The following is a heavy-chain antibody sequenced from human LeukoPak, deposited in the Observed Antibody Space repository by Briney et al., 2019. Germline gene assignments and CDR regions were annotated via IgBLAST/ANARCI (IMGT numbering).Heavy chain of an antibody. J-gene: IGHJ4*02. D-gene: IGHD5-18*01. CDR1: GGTFSSYA. V-gene: IGHV1-18*01. CDR3: ARETVGYSYGNFDY. Sequence: ASVKVSCKASGGTFSSYAISWVRQAPGQGLEWMGWISAYNGNTNYAQKLQGRVTMTTDTSTSTAYMELRSLRSDDTAVYYCARETVGYSYGNFDYWGQGTLVTVSS. CDR2: ISAYNGNT.